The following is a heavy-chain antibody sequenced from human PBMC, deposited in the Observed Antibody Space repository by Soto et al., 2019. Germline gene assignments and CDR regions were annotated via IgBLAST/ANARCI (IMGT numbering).Heavy chain of an antibody. J-gene: IGHJ4*02. V-gene: IGHV3-72*01. D-gene: IGHD3-10*01. CDR2: TRNKANRYTT. Sequence: EVQLVESGGSLVQSGGSLRLSCAGSGFTLSDNYMDWVRQAPGKGLEWVGRTRNKANRYTTEYAASVKGRFTVSRDESMNSLHLQMNSLKTEDTAVYYCVRTSHYGSGTWNFDFWGQGTVGTVSS. CDR1: GFTLSDNY. CDR3: VRTSHYGSGTWNFDF.